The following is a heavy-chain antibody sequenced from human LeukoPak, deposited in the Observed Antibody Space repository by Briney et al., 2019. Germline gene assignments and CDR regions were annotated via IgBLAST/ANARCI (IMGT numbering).Heavy chain of an antibody. CDR2: ISGSGGGT. D-gene: IGHD1-26*01. J-gene: IGHJ4*02. CDR3: ARAGSIRFDY. V-gene: IGHV3-23*01. Sequence: GGSLRLPCAASGFTFSSYAMSWVRQAPGKGLEWVSGISGSGGGTYYADSVKGRFTISRDDSKNTMYLQMNSLRAEDTAVYYCARAGSIRFDYWGQGTLATVSS. CDR1: GFTFSSYA.